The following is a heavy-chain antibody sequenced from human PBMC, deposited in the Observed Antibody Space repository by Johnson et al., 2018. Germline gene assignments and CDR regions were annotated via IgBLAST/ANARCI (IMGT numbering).Heavy chain of an antibody. CDR1: GFTFDDYA. D-gene: IGHD4-17*01. J-gene: IGHJ1*01. V-gene: IGHV3-9*01. CDR3: ARSQSASYGDYVGAEYFQH. Sequence: VQLVESGGGLVQPGRSLRLSCAASGFTFDDYAMHWVRQAPGKGLEWVSGLTWNGGSIGYADSVKGRFTISRDNAKNSLYLQMNSLRAEDTAVYYCARSQSASYGDYVGAEYFQHWGQGTLVTVSS. CDR2: LTWNGGSI.